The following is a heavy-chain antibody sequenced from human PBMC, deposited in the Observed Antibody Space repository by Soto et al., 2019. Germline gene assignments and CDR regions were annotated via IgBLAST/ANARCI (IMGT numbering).Heavy chain of an antibody. V-gene: IGHV4-59*05. CDR3: AREGGYVDY. J-gene: IGHJ4*02. CDR2: IDESGDS. D-gene: IGHD1-1*01. Sequence: SETLSLTCVVSGASISTSYWSWIRQSPGTGLEWIGSIDESGDSYYNPSLKSRVTISVDTPKNQFSLKLISVTGADSAIYYCAREGGYVDYWGQGTLVTVSS. CDR1: GASISTSY.